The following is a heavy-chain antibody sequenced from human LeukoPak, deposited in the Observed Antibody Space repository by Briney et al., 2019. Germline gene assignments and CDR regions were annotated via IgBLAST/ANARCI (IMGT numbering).Heavy chain of an antibody. V-gene: IGHV3-11*01. CDR1: GFTFSDYY. Sequence: GGSLRLSCAASGFTFSDYYMSWIRQAPGKGLEWGSYISSSGSTIYYADSVKGRFTISRDNAKNSLYLQMNSLRAEDTAVYYCSLSSILAADLYGMDVWGQGTTVTVSS. CDR2: ISSSGSTI. D-gene: IGHD3-9*01. J-gene: IGHJ6*02. CDR3: SLSSILAADLYGMDV.